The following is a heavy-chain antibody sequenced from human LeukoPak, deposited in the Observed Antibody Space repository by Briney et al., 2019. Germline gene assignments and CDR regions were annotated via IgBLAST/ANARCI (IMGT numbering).Heavy chain of an antibody. J-gene: IGHJ5*02. D-gene: IGHD1-26*01. CDR3: VRGAVGTGVWFDP. CDR2: INIDWATT. Sequence: PGGSLRLSCAASGFTLSGYWMHWVRPAPGKGLEGVSRINIDWATTNYADSVKGRFTISRDNAKNTLHLQMNSLRADDTAVYYCVRGAVGTGVWFDPWGQGTLVTVSS. CDR1: GFTLSGYW. V-gene: IGHV3-74*01.